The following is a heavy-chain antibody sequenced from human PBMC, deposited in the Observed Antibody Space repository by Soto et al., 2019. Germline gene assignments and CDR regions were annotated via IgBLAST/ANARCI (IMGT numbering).Heavy chain of an antibody. V-gene: IGHV4-34*01. J-gene: IGHJ4*02. D-gene: IGHD5-18*01. CDR3: ARGGRGYSYGYDY. CDR1: GGSFSGYY. CDR2: INHSGST. Sequence: SETLSLTCAVYGGSFSGYYWSWIRQPPGKGLEWIGEINHSGSTNYNPSLKSRVTISVDTSKNQFSLKLSSVTAADTAVYYCARGGRGYSYGYDYWGQGTLVTVS.